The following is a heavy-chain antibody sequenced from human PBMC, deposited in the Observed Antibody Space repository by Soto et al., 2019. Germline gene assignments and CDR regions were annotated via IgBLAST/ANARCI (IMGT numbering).Heavy chain of an antibody. CDR2: IYHSGST. Sequence: PSETLSLTCAVSGASISSGGYSWSWIRQPPGKGLEWIGYIYHSGSTYYNPSLKSRVTISVDTSKNQFSLKLSSMTAEDTAVYSCASYGSGSYSFVYWGQGTLVTVSS. D-gene: IGHD3-10*01. J-gene: IGHJ4*02. V-gene: IGHV4-30-2*01. CDR1: GASISSGGYS. CDR3: ASYGSGSYSFVY.